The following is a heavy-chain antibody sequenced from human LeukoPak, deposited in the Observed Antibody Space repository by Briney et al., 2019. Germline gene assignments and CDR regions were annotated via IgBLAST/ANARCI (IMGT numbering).Heavy chain of an antibody. CDR2: VYYSGST. J-gene: IGHJ2*01. Sequence: SQTLSLTCTVSGGSISSGRYWRSWIRQHPGKGLEWIGYVYYSGSTYYSPSLRGRLSMSVDTSKNQFSLNLSSVTAADTAVYYCARAILTASGSVWYFDLWGRGTLVTVSS. D-gene: IGHD3-3*01. CDR3: ARAILTASGSVWYFDL. CDR1: GGSISSGRYW. V-gene: IGHV4-31*03.